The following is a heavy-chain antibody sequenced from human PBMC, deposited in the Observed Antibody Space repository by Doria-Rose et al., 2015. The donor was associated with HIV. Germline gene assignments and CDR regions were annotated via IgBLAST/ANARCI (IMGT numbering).Heavy chain of an antibody. Sequence: EVQLLESGGGLVRPGGSLRLSCATSGFTFSSHRINWVRQAPGKGLEWVSSISSTSAYINYADSVRGRFTISRDNARNSLYLQMDSLRAEDTAIYYCATGVTLDYWGQGTLVTVS. CDR1: GFTFSSHR. J-gene: IGHJ4*02. CDR3: ATGVTLDY. CDR2: ISSTSAYI. D-gene: IGHD3-10*01. V-gene: IGHV3-21*01.